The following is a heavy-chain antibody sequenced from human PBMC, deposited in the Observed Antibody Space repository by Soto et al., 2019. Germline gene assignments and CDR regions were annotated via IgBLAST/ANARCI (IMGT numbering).Heavy chain of an antibody. V-gene: IGHV3-48*03. J-gene: IGHJ4*02. Sequence: GGSLRLSCAASGFTFSRYEMNWVRQAPGKGLEWVSYISGSGSTIYYADSVKGRFTISRDNAKNSLYLQMSSLRAEDSAVYYCAYVGRYLDYWGQGTLVTVSS. CDR1: GFTFSRYE. CDR3: AYVGRYLDY. D-gene: IGHD3-10*02. CDR2: ISGSGSTI.